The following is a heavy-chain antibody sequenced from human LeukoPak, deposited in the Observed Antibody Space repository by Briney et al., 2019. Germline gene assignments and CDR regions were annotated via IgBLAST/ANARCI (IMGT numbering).Heavy chain of an antibody. CDR1: GFTFSSYV. CDR2: ISTSGAST. V-gene: IGHV3-23*01. CDR3: ANRGKYYFDY. D-gene: IGHD3-10*01. Sequence: GGSLRLSCAASGFTFSSYVMSWVRQAPGKGLEWVSTISTSGASTYSADSVKGRFTIPRDNSKNTLYLQMNSLKADDTAVYYCANRGKYYFDYWGQGTLVTVSS. J-gene: IGHJ4*02.